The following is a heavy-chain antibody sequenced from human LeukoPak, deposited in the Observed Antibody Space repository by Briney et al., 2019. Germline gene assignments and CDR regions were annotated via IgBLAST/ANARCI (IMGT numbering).Heavy chain of an antibody. CDR1: GDSVSSNSAI. D-gene: IGHD1-20*01. V-gene: IGHV6-1*01. CDR3: VRGGALRVTVTTAFDY. CDR2: TYYRSKWYN. J-gene: IGHJ4*02. Sequence: SQTLSLTCAIPGDSVSSNSAIWNWIRQSPSRGLEWLGRTYYRSKWYNDYAVSVKSRITINPDTSKNQFSLQLNSVTPEDTATYYCVRGGALRVTVTTAFDYWGQGTLVTVSS.